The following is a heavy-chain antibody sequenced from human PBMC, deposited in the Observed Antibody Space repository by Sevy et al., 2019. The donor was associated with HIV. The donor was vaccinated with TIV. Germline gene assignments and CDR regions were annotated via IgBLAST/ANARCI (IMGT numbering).Heavy chain of an antibody. V-gene: IGHV4-61*01. J-gene: IGHJ4*02. CDR3: AREPYFFDKSGYYWDY. CDR1: GVSVSSDTYY. Sequence: SYTLSLTCAVSGVSVSSDTYYWSWIRQPPGKGLEWIGYVYHTGSTNYSPSFKSRVTISVDTSKNQFSLRLFSVAAADTAVYYCAREPYFFDKSGYYWDYWGQGALVTVSS. D-gene: IGHD3-22*01. CDR2: VYHTGST.